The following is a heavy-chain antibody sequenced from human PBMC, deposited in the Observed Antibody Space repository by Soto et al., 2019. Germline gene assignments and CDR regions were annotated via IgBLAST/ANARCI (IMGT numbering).Heavy chain of an antibody. J-gene: IGHJ4*02. CDR3: ATTPSYDSSGYYHPTIDY. V-gene: IGHV4-34*01. D-gene: IGHD3-22*01. CDR1: GGSFREYY. CDR2: INQSGTT. Sequence: SETLSLTCAVNGGSFREYYWSWLRQPPGKGLEWIGEINQSGTTHYNPSLKSRVTISVDTSKNQFSLKLSSVTAADTAVYYCATTPSYDSSGYYHPTIDYWGQGTLVTVSS.